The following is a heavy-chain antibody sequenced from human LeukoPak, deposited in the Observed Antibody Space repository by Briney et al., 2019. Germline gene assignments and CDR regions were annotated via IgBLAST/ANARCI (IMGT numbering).Heavy chain of an antibody. CDR1: GGSMSSGNYC. CDR3: ARDHPSPRIPPAG. V-gene: IGHV4-31*03. J-gene: IGHJ4*02. Sequence: SQTLSLTCTVSGGSMSSGNYCWSWIRQLPGKGLEWIGYIFYSGTVYYNPSLKGRISISVDTSENQFSLKVYSVTVADTAAYYCARDHPSPRIPPAGWGQGPLVTVSS. CDR2: IFYSGTV. D-gene: IGHD6-13*01.